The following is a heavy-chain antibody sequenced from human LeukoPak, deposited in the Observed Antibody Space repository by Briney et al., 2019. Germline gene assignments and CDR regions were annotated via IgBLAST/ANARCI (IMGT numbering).Heavy chain of an antibody. D-gene: IGHD2-15*01. V-gene: IGHV4-39*01. J-gene: IGHJ4*02. Sequence: KSSETLSLTCTVSGGSISTSGFFWGWIRQPPGKCLEWIGSIYFSGPTYSNPSLKSRVTISVDTSKNQFSLNLSSVTAADTAVYYCARHGWCSGDSCYLGGFDYWGQGTLVPVSS. CDR2: IYFSGPT. CDR1: GGSISTSGFF. CDR3: ARHGWCSGDSCYLGGFDY.